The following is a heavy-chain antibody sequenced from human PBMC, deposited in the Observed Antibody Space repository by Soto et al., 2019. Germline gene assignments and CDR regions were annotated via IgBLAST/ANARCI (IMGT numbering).Heavy chain of an antibody. V-gene: IGHV3-23*01. CDR3: VKDGRNTLVH. D-gene: IGHD1-1*01. Sequence: GGSLRLSCAASGFSFSSYAMIWARQAPGKGLEWVSAIGSSDGRTYYTDSVKGRFTISRDNSKNIVFLQMSSLRTEDTAVYYCVKDGRNTLVHWGQGTLVTVSS. CDR2: IGSSDGRT. CDR1: GFSFSSYA. J-gene: IGHJ4*02.